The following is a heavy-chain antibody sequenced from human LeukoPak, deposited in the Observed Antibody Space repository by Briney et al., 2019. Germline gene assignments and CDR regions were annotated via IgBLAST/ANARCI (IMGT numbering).Heavy chain of an antibody. V-gene: IGHV3-21*01. CDR1: GFTFSSYS. Sequence: PGGSLRLSCAASGFTFSSYSMNWVRQAPGKGLEWVSSISSSSSYIYYADSVKGRFTISRDNAKNSLYLQMNSLRAEDTAVYYCARDAARRNCEIRGYSGYDSDCYYYYGMDVWGKGTTVTVSS. D-gene: IGHD5-12*01. CDR3: ARDAARRNCEIRGYSGYDSDCYYYYGMDV. CDR2: ISSSSSYI. J-gene: IGHJ6*04.